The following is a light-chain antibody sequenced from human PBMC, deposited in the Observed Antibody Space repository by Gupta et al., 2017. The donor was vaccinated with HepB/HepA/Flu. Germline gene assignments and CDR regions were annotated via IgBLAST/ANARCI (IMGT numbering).Light chain of an antibody. Sequence: EIVLTQSPATLSLSPGERATLSCRASQSVSRYLAWYQQKPGQAPRLLIYEASNRAAGIPGRFSGSGSGTDFTLTISSREPEDFAVYYCQQRNIWPLTFGGGTXLEIK. CDR2: EAS. J-gene: IGKJ4*01. V-gene: IGKV3-11*01. CDR1: QSVSRY. CDR3: QQRNIWPLT.